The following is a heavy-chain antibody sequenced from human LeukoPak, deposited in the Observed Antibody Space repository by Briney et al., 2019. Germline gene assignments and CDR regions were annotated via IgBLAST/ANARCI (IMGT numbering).Heavy chain of an antibody. Sequence: GGSLRLSCAASGFTFNSYAMSWVRQAPGKGLEWVSTSGSGGGTYYADSVKGRFTISRDNSKNTLYLQMNSLRAEDTAVYYCAKRGLRPNYYFDYWGQGTLVTVSS. D-gene: IGHD5-12*01. CDR3: AKRGLRPNYYFDY. J-gene: IGHJ4*02. CDR2: SGSGGGT. CDR1: GFTFNSYA. V-gene: IGHV3-23*01.